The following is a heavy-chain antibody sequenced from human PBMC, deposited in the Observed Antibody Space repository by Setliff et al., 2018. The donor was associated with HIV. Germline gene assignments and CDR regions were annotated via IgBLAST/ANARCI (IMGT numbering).Heavy chain of an antibody. D-gene: IGHD6-19*01. J-gene: IGHJ4*02. CDR3: ARQFRYPNRAVAGVDY. CDR1: GGSISSSSYY. V-gene: IGHV4-39*01. CDR2: IYYSGSG. Sequence: SETLSLTCTVSGGSISSSSYYWGWIRQPPGKGLEWIGSIYYSGSGYYNPSLKSRVTISVDTSKNQFSLKLSSVIAADTAVYYCARQFRYPNRAVAGVDYWGQGTLVTAPQ.